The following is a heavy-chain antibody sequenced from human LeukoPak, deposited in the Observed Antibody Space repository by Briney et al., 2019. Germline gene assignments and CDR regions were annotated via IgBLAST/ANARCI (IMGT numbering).Heavy chain of an antibody. CDR1: GFTVSRNY. D-gene: IGHD4-11*01. CDR2: IYSGGST. Sequence: GGSLRLSCAASGFTVSRNYMSWVRQAPGKGLEWVSVIYSGGSTYYADSVKGRFTISRDNSKNTLYLQMNSLRAEDTAVYYCARVRSVTVFQNMDVWGKGTTVTVSS. J-gene: IGHJ6*03. V-gene: IGHV3-66*01. CDR3: ARVRSVTVFQNMDV.